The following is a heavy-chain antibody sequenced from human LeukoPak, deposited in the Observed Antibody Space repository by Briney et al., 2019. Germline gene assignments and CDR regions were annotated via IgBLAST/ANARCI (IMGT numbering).Heavy chain of an antibody. J-gene: IGHJ4*02. CDR3: ARYGSSSWYYRDY. CDR1: GFTFSSYS. V-gene: IGHV3-48*02. Sequence: SGVSLRLSCAASGFTFSSYSMNWVRQAPGKGLEWVSYISSSSSTIYYADSVKGRFTISRDNAKNSLYLQMNSLRDEGTAVYYCARYGSSSWYYRDYWGQGTLVTVSS. D-gene: IGHD6-13*01. CDR2: ISSSSSTI.